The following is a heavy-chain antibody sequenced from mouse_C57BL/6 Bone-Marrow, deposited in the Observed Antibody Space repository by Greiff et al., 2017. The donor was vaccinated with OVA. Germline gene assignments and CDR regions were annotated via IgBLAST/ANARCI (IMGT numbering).Heavy chain of an antibody. Sequence: VQLQQSGAELARPGASVKLSCKASGYTFTSYGISWVKQRTGQGLEWIGEIYPRSGNTYYNEKFKGKATLTADKSSSTAYMELRSLTSEDSAVYVCARKGYDFYYFDYWGQGTTLTVSS. CDR3: ARKGYDFYYFDY. V-gene: IGHV1-81*01. J-gene: IGHJ2*01. CDR2: IYPRSGNT. CDR1: GYTFTSYG. D-gene: IGHD2-4*01.